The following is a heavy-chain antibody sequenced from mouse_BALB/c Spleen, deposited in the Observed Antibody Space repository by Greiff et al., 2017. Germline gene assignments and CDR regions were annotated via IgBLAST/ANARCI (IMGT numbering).Heavy chain of an antibody. D-gene: IGHD1-1*01. Sequence: EVKLVESGPGLVKPSQSLSLTCTVTGYSITSDYAWNWIRQFPGNKLEWMGYISYSGSTSYNPSLKSRISITRDTSKNQFFLQLNSVTTEDTATYYCARSDYGSSYYFDYWGQGTTLTVSS. J-gene: IGHJ2*01. CDR3: ARSDYGSSYYFDY. V-gene: IGHV3-2*02. CDR2: ISYSGST. CDR1: GYSITSDYA.